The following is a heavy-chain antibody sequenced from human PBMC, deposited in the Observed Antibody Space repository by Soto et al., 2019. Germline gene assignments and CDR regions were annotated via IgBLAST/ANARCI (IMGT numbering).Heavy chain of an antibody. CDR2: IWYDGSNK. Sequence: GGSLRLSCAASGFTFSTYGMHWVRQTPGKGLEWVAIIWYDGSNKYYAESVKGRFIISRDNSKNTLYLQMNSLRAEDTAVYYCARPRTTVTTGYYYMDVWGKGTTVTVSS. CDR3: ARPRTTVTTGYYYMDV. J-gene: IGHJ6*03. V-gene: IGHV3-33*01. CDR1: GFTFSTYG. D-gene: IGHD4-17*01.